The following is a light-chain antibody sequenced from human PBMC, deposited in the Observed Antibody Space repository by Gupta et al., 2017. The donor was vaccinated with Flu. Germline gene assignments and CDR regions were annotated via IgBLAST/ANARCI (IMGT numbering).Light chain of an antibody. CDR3: AAWDDSRNGHYV. V-gene: IGLV1-44*01. CDR1: ISNIGSNT. Sequence: VTIACSGSISNIGSNTVNWYQQVPGRAPNLLIFGNNQRPSGGPDRFSGSKSGASAALAINGLQAEDEADYYCAAWDDSRNGHYVFGTGTKVTVL. J-gene: IGLJ1*01. CDR2: GNN.